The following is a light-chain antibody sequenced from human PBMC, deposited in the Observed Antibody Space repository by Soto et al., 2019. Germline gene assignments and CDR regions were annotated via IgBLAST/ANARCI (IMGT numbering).Light chain of an antibody. CDR2: RNY. Sequence: QAVVTQPPSASETPGQRVTISCSGSSSNIGSNHVYWYQHLPGTAPKLLIYRNYLRPSGVPDRCSASKSATSASLAISGLRSDDEADYYCGAWDDSLSGWVFGGGTKLTVL. V-gene: IGLV1-47*01. CDR1: SSNIGSNH. J-gene: IGLJ3*02. CDR3: GAWDDSLSGWV.